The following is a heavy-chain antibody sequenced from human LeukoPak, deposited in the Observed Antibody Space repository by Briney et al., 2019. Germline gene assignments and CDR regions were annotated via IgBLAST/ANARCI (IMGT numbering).Heavy chain of an antibody. Sequence: SETLSLTCTVSGGSITSTNYYWGWSRQPPGKGLQWSGTIYYIGTTYYNPSINSRVTMSVDTSKNQFSLKLSSVTAADTAVYYCARVGTTGIAVAGTRGKWFDPWGQGTLVTVSS. D-gene: IGHD6-19*01. CDR1: GGSITSTNYY. V-gene: IGHV4-39*07. CDR3: ARVGTTGIAVAGTRGKWFDP. CDR2: IYYIGTT. J-gene: IGHJ5*02.